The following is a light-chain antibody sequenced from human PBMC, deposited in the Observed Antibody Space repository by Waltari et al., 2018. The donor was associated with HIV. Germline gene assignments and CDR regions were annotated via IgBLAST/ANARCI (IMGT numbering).Light chain of an antibody. CDR2: AAS. J-gene: IGKJ2*01. Sequence: IVMTQSPVTLSVSPGERATLSCRASQSVSSNLAWYQQKPGQAPRLLIYAASTRAIGIPARFSGSGSGTEFTLTISSLQSEDFAVYYCQQYNNWPPMYAFGQGTKLEIK. CDR3: QQYNNWPPMYA. V-gene: IGKV3-15*01. CDR1: QSVSSN.